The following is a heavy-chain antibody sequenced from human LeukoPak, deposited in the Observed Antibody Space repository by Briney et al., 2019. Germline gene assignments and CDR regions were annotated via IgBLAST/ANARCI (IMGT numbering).Heavy chain of an antibody. CDR1: GFTVSSHW. CDR2: INEDGSSI. D-gene: IGHD6-19*01. V-gene: IGHV3-74*01. CDR3: IRSSGWPDS. J-gene: IGHJ5*01. Sequence: GGSLRLSCAASGFTVSSHWMHWVRQVPGKGLVWVARINEDGSSIIYADSVKGRSAISSDIAENTIYLLMNSLRVEDTAIYYCIRSSGWPDSWGQGTLVTVSS.